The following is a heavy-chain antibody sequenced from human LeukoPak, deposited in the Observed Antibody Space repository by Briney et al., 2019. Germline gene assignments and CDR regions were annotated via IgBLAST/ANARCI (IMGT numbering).Heavy chain of an antibody. Sequence: GGSLRLSCAASGFTFSNYAMGWVRQAPGKGLEWVSSIDKNDATTNYADSVRGRFTISRDNSKNTLHLHMSSLRAEDTAVYYCAKYNGQLLEQWYYDYWGQGTLVTVSS. V-gene: IGHV3-23*01. CDR1: GFTFSNYA. CDR3: AKYNGQLLEQWYYDY. D-gene: IGHD1/OR15-1a*01. J-gene: IGHJ4*02. CDR2: IDKNDATT.